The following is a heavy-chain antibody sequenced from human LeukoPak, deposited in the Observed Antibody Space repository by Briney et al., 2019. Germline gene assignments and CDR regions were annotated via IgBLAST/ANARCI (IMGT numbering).Heavy chain of an antibody. Sequence: GGSLRLSCASSGFTFSKYGMHWVRQAPGKGLEWVAFTRFDGGTKYYRDSVKGRFTVSRDNAKNTLYLQMNSLRAEDTAVFYCARGDTVTTIDYWGQGTLVIVSS. D-gene: IGHD4-17*01. CDR2: TRFDGGTK. CDR3: ARGDTVTTIDY. J-gene: IGHJ4*02. V-gene: IGHV3-30*02. CDR1: GFTFSKYG.